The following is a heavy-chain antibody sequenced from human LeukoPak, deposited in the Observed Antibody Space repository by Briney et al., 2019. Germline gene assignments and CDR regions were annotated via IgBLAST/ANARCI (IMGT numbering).Heavy chain of an antibody. D-gene: IGHD3-3*01. CDR2: IKQDGSEK. J-gene: IGHJ4*02. CDR3: ARGPYYGFWSGQDY. Sequence: PGGSLRLSCAASGFTFSSYWMSWVRQAPGKGLEWVANIKQDGSEKYYVDSVKGRFTISRDNAKNSLYLQMNSLRAEDTAVYYCARGPYYGFWSGQDYWGQGTLVTVSS. V-gene: IGHV3-7*04. CDR1: GFTFSSYW.